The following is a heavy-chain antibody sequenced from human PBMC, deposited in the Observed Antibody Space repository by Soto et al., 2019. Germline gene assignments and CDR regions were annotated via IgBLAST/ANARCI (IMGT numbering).Heavy chain of an antibody. CDR1: GDSVSSNSAA. CDR3: ARGPHLVAVAGNRPHWFDP. J-gene: IGHJ5*02. Sequence: SQTLSLTCAISGDSVSSNSAAWNWIRQSPSRGLEWLGRTYYRSKWYNDYAVSVKSRITINPDTSKNQFSLQLNSVTPEDTAVYYCARGPHLVAVAGNRPHWFDPWGQGTLVTVSS. D-gene: IGHD6-19*01. V-gene: IGHV6-1*01. CDR2: TYYRSKWYN.